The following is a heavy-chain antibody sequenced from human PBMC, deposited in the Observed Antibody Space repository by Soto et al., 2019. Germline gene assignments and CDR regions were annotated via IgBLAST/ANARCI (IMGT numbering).Heavy chain of an antibody. V-gene: IGHV1-24*01. CDR2: FDPEDGET. Sequence: ASVKVSCKASGGTFSSYAISWVRQAPGQGLEWMGGFDPEDGETIYAQKFQGRVTMTEDTSTDTAYMELSSLRSEDTAVYYCATVPRSYPYYDTATAEDYWGQGTLVTVSS. CDR3: ATVPRSYPYYDTATAEDY. D-gene: IGHD3-22*01. J-gene: IGHJ4*02. CDR1: GGTFSSYA.